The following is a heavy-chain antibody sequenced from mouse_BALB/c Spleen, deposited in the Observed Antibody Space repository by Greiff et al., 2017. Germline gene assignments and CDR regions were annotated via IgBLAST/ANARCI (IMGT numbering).Heavy chain of an antibody. CDR3: TRPLYDYDDGYYFDY. CDR1: GYTFTSYY. D-gene: IGHD2-4*01. CDR2: INPSNGGT. V-gene: IGHV1S81*02. J-gene: IGHJ2*01. Sequence: VQLQQSGAELVKPGASVKLSCKASGYTFTSYYMYWVKQRPGQGLEWIGEINPSNGGTNFNEKFKSKATLTVDKSSSTAYMQLSSLTSEDSAVYYCTRPLYDYDDGYYFDYWGQGTTLTVSA.